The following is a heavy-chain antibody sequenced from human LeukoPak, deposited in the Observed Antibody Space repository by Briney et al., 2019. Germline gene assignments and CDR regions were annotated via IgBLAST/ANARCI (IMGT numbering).Heavy chain of an antibody. V-gene: IGHV1-2*02. J-gene: IGHJ4*02. CDR1: GYTFTGYY. D-gene: IGHD1-26*01. CDR3: GRRGSSVGGSYHSFDY. Sequence: ASVKVSCKASGYTFTGYYMHWVRQAPGQGLEWMGCINPNSGGTNYAQKFQGRVTMTRDTSISTAYMELSRPRSDDTAVYYCGRRGSSVGGSYHSFDYWGQGTLATVSS. CDR2: INPNSGGT.